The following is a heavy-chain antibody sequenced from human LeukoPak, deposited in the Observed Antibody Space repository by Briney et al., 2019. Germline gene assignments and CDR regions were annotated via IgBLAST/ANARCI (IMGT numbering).Heavy chain of an antibody. CDR2: ISYDGSNK. Sequence: PGRSLRLSCAASGFTFSSYAMHWVRQAPGKGLEWVAVISYDGSNKYYADSVKGRFTISRDNSKNTLYLQMNSLRAEDTAVYYCARDRPHYYDSSGYAPDDYWGQGTLVTVSS. CDR1: GFTFSSYA. J-gene: IGHJ4*02. V-gene: IGHV3-30-3*01. D-gene: IGHD3-22*01. CDR3: ARDRPHYYDSSGYAPDDY.